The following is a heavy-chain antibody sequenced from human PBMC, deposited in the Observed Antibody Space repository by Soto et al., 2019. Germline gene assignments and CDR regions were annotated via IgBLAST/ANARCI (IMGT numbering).Heavy chain of an antibody. CDR2: ISAYNGNA. Sequence: ASVKVSCKASGHTFTSYGISWVRQAPGQGLEWMGWISAYNGNANYAQKLQGRVTMTTDTSTSTAYMELRSLRSDDTAVYYCARDLNGDGSAPWGKGTLVTVSS. CDR1: GHTFTSYG. D-gene: IGHD3-10*01. J-gene: IGHJ5*02. CDR3: ARDLNGDGSAP. V-gene: IGHV1-18*01.